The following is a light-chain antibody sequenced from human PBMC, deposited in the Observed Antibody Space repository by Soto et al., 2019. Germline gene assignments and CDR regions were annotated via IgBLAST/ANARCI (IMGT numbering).Light chain of an antibody. Sequence: EIVVTQPPGTLSLSPGERATLSCRASQSISSSYLAWYQQKPGQAPRLLIYGASNRATGIPDRFSGSGSGTDFTLTISRLEPEDFAVYYCQQYVNSLYTFGQGT. J-gene: IGKJ2*01. CDR3: QQYVNSLYT. CDR1: QSISSSY. V-gene: IGKV3-20*01. CDR2: GAS.